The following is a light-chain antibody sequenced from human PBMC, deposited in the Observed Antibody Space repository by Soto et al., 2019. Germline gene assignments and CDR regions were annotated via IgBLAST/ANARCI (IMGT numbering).Light chain of an antibody. Sequence: DIPMTPSPSSLSASLGDRVTITCQASRDISVYLNWYQQKPGKPPKLIVYDACNLQTGVPSRFSVSGSGTHFSFTITSLQPEDIATYYCQQYDNLPPYTLGQGTTLESK. J-gene: IGKJ2*01. CDR3: QQYDNLPPYT. V-gene: IGKV1-33*01. CDR2: DAC. CDR1: RDISVY.